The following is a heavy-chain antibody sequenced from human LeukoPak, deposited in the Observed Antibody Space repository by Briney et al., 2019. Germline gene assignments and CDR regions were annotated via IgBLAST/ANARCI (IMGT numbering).Heavy chain of an antibody. Sequence: GSLRLSCAASGFTVSSNYMSWVRQAPGKGLEWVSVIYSGGSTYYADSVKGRFTISRDNSKNTLYLQMNSLRAEDTAVYYCARGLSSSWSNYFDYWGQGTLVTVSS. CDR3: ARGLSSSWSNYFDY. D-gene: IGHD6-13*01. V-gene: IGHV3-66*01. CDR2: IYSGGST. J-gene: IGHJ4*02. CDR1: GFTVSSNY.